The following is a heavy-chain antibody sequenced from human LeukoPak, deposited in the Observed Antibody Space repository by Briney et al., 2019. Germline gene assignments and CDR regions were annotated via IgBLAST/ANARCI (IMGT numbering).Heavy chain of an antibody. CDR1: GGSISSYY. CDR2: IYYTGST. V-gene: IGHV4-59*04. D-gene: IGHD1-20*01. J-gene: IGHJ5*02. Sequence: SETLSLTCTVSGGSISSYYWSWIRQPPGKGLEWIGNIYYTGSTYYNPSLESRITISVDTSKNRFSLKLSSVTAADTAVYYCARLGVTGTMARMRFDPWGQGTLVTVSP. CDR3: ARLGVTGTMARMRFDP.